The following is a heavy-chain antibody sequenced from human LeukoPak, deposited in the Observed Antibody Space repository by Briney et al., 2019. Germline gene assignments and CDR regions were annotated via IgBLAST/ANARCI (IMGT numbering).Heavy chain of an antibody. Sequence: GGSLRLSCAASGFTFRTYSMNWVRQAPGKGLEWVSYISSSSSTIQYADSVKGRFTISRDNAKNSLYLQMNSLRAEDTAVYYCARIINSGSYYNPQFAYWGQRTLVTVSS. J-gene: IGHJ4*02. CDR2: ISSSSSTI. CDR1: GFTFRTYS. CDR3: ARIINSGSYYNPQFAY. V-gene: IGHV3-48*04. D-gene: IGHD3-10*01.